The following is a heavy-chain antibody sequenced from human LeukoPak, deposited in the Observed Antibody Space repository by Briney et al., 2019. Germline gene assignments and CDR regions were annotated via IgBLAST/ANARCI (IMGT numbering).Heavy chain of an antibody. CDR1: GFTFSNYW. Sequence: PGGSLRLSCAASGFTFSNYWMHWVRQAPGKGLVWVSRINTDGSSTTYADSVKGRFTISRDNAKNTLYLQMNSLSAEDTAVYYCARGYGSSYRIDYWGQGTLVTVSS. V-gene: IGHV3-74*01. CDR3: ARGYGSSYRIDY. D-gene: IGHD6-6*01. J-gene: IGHJ4*02. CDR2: INTDGSST.